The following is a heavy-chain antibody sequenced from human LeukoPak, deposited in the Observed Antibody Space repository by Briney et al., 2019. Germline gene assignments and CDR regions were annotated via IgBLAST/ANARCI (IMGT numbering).Heavy chain of an antibody. CDR3: ARAPFDIWELRPGDYYYMDV. Sequence: ASVKVSCKASGGTFSSYAISWVRQAPGQGLEWMGGIIPIFGTANYAQKFQGRVTITADESTSTAYMELSSLRSEDTAVYYCARAPFDIWELRPGDYYYMDVWGKGTTVTVSS. V-gene: IGHV1-69*13. D-gene: IGHD1-26*01. CDR2: IIPIFGTA. J-gene: IGHJ6*03. CDR1: GGTFSSYA.